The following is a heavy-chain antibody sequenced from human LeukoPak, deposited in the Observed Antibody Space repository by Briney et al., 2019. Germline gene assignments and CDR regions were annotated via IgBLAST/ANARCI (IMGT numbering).Heavy chain of an antibody. Sequence: SETLSLTCAVYGGSFIGFHWNWIRQPPGKGLEWIGDINHSGSTNYNPSLTSRVTISVDPSKNQFSLNLSSVTAADTAVYYCARRRRLYYYASSGYYEYWGQGTLVTVSS. D-gene: IGHD3-22*01. V-gene: IGHV4-34*01. CDR2: INHSGST. J-gene: IGHJ4*02. CDR3: ARRRRLYYYASSGYYEY. CDR1: GGSFIGFH.